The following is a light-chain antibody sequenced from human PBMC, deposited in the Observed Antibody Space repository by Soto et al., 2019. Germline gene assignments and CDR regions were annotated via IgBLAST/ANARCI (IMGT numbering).Light chain of an antibody. CDR3: QQYNSYPWT. V-gene: IGKV1-5*03. J-gene: IGKJ1*01. CDR1: QSISSW. CDR2: KAS. Sequence: DIQMTQSPSTLSASVGDRVTITCRASQSISSWLAWYQQKPWKAPTLLIYKASSLESGVPSRFSGSGSGTEFTLTISSLQHDDFATYYCQQYNSYPWTFGQGTKVEIK.